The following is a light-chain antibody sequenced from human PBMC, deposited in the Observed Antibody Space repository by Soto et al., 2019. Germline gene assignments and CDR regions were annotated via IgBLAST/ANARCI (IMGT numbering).Light chain of an antibody. J-gene: IGLJ1*01. V-gene: IGLV1-40*01. CDR3: QSYDSSLSGFYV. Sequence: QSALTQPPSVSGAPGQRVTISCTGSSSNIGAGYVVHWYQQLPGTAPKLLIYANKNRPSGVPDRFSGSKSGTSASLAITGLQAEDEADYYCQSYDSSLSGFYVFGTGTKLTVL. CDR1: SSNIGAGYV. CDR2: ANK.